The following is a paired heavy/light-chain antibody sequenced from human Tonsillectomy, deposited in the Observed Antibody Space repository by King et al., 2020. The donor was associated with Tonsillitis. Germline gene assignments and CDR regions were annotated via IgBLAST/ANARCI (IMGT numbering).Light chain of an antibody. V-gene: IGLV2-14*01. CDR1: SSDVGGYNY. CDR2: DVS. Sequence: QSALTQPASVSGSPGQSITISCTGTSSDVGGYNYVSWYQQHPGKAPKLMIYDVSNRPSGVSNRFSGSQSGNTASLTISGLQAEDEADYYCSSYTGSRSYTGSRYVFGTGTKVTVL. CDR3: SSYTGSRSYTGSRYV. J-gene: IGLJ1*01.
Heavy chain of an antibody. V-gene: IGHV4-4*07. CDR3: AYSSSWYEGYFDY. J-gene: IGHJ4*02. D-gene: IGHD6-13*01. Sequence: NPSLKSRVTMSVDTSKNQFSLKLSSVTAADTAIYYCAYSSSWYEGYFDYWGQGTLVTVSS.